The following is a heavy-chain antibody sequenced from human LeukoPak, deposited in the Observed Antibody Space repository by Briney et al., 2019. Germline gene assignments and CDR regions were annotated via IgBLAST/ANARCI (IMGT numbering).Heavy chain of an antibody. CDR3: ARGTPYRP. V-gene: IGHV4-39*07. CDR2: IYYSGST. CDR1: GGSISSSSYY. J-gene: IGHJ5*02. Sequence: PSETLSLTCTVSGGSISSSSYYWGWIRQPPGKGLEWIGSIYYSGSTYYNPSLKSRVTISVDTSKNQFSLKLSSVTAADTAVYYCARGTPYRPWGQGTLVTVSS. D-gene: IGHD2-2*02.